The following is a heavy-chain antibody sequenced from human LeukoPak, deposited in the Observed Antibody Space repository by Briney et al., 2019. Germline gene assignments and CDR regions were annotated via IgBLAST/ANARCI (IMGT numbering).Heavy chain of an antibody. CDR1: GFTFSSYE. V-gene: IGHV3-48*03. CDR2: ISSSGSTI. D-gene: IGHD3-10*01. Sequence: PGGSLRLSCAASGFTFSSYEMNWVRQAPGKGLEWVSYISSSGSTIYYADSVKGRFTISRDNAKNSLYLQMNSLRAEDTAVYYCARAMRAGAFDCWGQGTLVTVPT. J-gene: IGHJ4*02. CDR3: ARAMRAGAFDC.